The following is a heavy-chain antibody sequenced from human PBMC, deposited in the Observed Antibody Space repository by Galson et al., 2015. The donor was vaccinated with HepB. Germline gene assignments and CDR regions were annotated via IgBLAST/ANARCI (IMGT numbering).Heavy chain of an antibody. J-gene: IGHJ4*02. D-gene: IGHD7-27*01. CDR1: GFTFSRYW. CDR2: INGDGSST. V-gene: IGHV3-74*01. Sequence: SLRLSCAASGFTFSRYWMHWVRQAPGKGLVWVSRINGDGSSTSHADSVKGRFTISRDNAKNTLFLQMDSLRAEDTAVYYCVTETHWAPDDWGQGTLVTVSS. CDR3: VTETHWAPDD.